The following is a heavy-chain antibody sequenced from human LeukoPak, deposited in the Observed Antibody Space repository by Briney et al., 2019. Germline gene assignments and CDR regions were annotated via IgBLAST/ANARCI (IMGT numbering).Heavy chain of an antibody. CDR1: GGSLSSRLDY. J-gene: IGHJ4*02. CDR2: ISANGNT. CDR3: AADGDANSLAL. Sequence: SETLSLTCTVSGGSLSSRLDYWNWVRQTPGKGLEWIGTISANGNTFYNRSLKTRVTLAIDTSKNQFSLKVTSVTAADTAVYHCAADGDANSLALWGQGTLVTVSS. V-gene: IGHV4-39*07. D-gene: IGHD2-21*01.